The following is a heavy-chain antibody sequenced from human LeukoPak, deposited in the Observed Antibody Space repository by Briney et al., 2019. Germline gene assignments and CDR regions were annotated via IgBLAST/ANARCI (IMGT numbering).Heavy chain of an antibody. V-gene: IGHV3-23*01. CDR1: GFTFSSYA. D-gene: IGHD3-3*01. CDR2: ISGSGGST. Sequence: GGFLRLSCAASGFTFSSYAMSWVRQAPGKGLEWVSAISGSGGSTYYADSVKGRFTISRDNSKNTLYLQMNSLRAEDTAVYYCAKAPDPPHYDFWSGYSTFDYWSQGTLVTVSS. J-gene: IGHJ4*02. CDR3: AKAPDPPHYDFWSGYSTFDY.